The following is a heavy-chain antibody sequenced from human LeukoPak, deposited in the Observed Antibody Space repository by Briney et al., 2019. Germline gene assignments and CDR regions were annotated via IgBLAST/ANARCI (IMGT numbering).Heavy chain of an antibody. D-gene: IGHD3-22*01. CDR2: IYCTGNA. J-gene: IGHJ5*02. Sequence: SQTLSLTCTVSGGSISSGDYYWSWIRQPPGKGLEWIGYIYCTGNANNNPSLTSRVTMSLNTSKNQFSLKLSSVTAADTAVYFCARAGDFSGYYVSWFDPWGQGTLVTVSS. CDR1: GGSISSGDYY. CDR3: ARAGDFSGYYVSWFDP. V-gene: IGHV4-30-4*01.